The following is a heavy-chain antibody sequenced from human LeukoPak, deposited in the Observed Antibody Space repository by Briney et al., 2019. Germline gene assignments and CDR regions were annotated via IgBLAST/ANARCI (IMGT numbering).Heavy chain of an antibody. CDR2: ISSSSSYI. V-gene: IGHV3-21*04. D-gene: IGHD1-1*01. CDR3: AKPRAMTTGVGRYFDL. J-gene: IGHJ2*01. Sequence: GGSLRLSCAASGFTFSSYSMNWVRQAPGKGLDWASAISSSSSYIYSGDSVKGRFTISRDNSKNTLYLQMNSLRAEDTATYYCAKPRAMTTGVGRYFDLWGRGTLVTVSS. CDR1: GFTFSSYS.